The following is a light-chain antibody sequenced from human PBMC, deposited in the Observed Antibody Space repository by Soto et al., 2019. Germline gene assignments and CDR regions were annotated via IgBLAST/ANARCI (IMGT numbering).Light chain of an antibody. CDR2: GAA. V-gene: IGKV3-20*01. CDR3: QQYIDSVLT. CDR1: QTLTSNY. Sequence: EIVLTQSPATLSLSPGERATLSCRASQTLTSNYLAWYQQKPGQAPRLLIHGAASKATGIPDRFSGSGSGTDFTLTISRLEPEDFAVYYCQQYIDSVLTFGGGTKVEIK. J-gene: IGKJ4*01.